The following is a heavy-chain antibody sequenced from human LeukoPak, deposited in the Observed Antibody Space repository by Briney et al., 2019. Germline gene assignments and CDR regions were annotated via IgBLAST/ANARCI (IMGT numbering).Heavy chain of an antibody. Sequence: PWGSLRLSCAASGFTFSSYWMHWVRQAPGKGLVWVSRINSDGSSTSYADSVKGRFTISRDNAKNTLYLQMNSLRAEDTAVYYCARPTMVRGVIMGYFDYWGQGTLVTVSS. V-gene: IGHV3-74*01. J-gene: IGHJ4*02. CDR3: ARPTMVRGVIMGYFDY. CDR2: INSDGSST. CDR1: GFTFSSYW. D-gene: IGHD3-10*01.